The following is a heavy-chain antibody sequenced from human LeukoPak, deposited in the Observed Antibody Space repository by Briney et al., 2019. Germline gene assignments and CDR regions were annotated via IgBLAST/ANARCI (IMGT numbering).Heavy chain of an antibody. D-gene: IGHD2-21*02. J-gene: IGHJ3*02. Sequence: PSETLSLTXTVSGGSICSYYWSWIRQTPGKGLEWIGYVFNSGRTNYNPSLRSRVTMSVDTSKNQFSLKLSSLTAADTAVYYCAGRQHIVVVTATRGSFDMWGQGTMVTVSS. V-gene: IGHV4-59*01. CDR3: AGRQHIVVVTATRGSFDM. CDR2: VFNSGRT. CDR1: GGSICSYY.